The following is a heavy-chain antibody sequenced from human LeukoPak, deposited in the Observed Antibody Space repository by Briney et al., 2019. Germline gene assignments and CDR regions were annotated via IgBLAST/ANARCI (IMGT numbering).Heavy chain of an antibody. CDR2: INHSGST. Sequence: PSETLSLTCAVYGGSFSGYSWTWIRQPPGKGLEWIGEINHSGSTNYNPSLKSRVTISVDTSKNQFSLKLSSVTAADTAVYYCARRPPNSSGYYYGDYWGQGNLVTVSS. J-gene: IGHJ4*02. CDR3: ARRPPNSSGYYYGDY. V-gene: IGHV4-34*01. D-gene: IGHD3-22*01. CDR1: GGSFSGYS.